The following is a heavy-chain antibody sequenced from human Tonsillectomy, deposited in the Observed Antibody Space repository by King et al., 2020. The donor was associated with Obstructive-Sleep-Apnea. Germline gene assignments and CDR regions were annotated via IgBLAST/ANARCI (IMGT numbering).Heavy chain of an antibody. V-gene: IGHV3-30*04. CDR1: GFTFSSYA. D-gene: IGHD3-22*01. Sequence: VQLVESGGGVVQPGRSLRLSCAASGFTFSSYAIHWVRQAPGKWLEGVAVISYDGRNKFYADSGKGRFTISRDNSKKTLYLQMNSLRVEDTAVYYCAIGNYYYDNSGYDYWGQGTLVTVSS. CDR3: AIGNYYYDNSGYDY. J-gene: IGHJ4*02. CDR2: ISYDGRNK.